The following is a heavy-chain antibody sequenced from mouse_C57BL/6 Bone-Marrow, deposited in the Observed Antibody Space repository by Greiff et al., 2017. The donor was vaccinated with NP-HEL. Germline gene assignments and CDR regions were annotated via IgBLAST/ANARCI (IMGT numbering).Heavy chain of an antibody. V-gene: IGHV1-82*01. CDR2: IYPGDGDT. J-gene: IGHJ4*01. Sequence: VQLQQSGPELVKPGASVKISCKASGYAFSSSWMNWVKQRPGKGLEWIGRIYPGDGDTNYNGKFKGKATLTADKTSSTAYMQLSSLTSADSAVYFCARSKSHYYGSNYPFDYAMAYWGQGTSVTVSS. CDR3: ARSKSHYYGSNYPFDYAMAY. D-gene: IGHD1-1*01. CDR1: GYAFSSSW.